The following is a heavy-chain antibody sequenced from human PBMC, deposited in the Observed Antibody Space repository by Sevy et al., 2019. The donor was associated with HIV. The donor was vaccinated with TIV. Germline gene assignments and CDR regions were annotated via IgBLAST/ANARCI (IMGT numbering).Heavy chain of an antibody. V-gene: IGHV4-59*13. CDR1: GGSISTYY. Sequence: SETLSLTCTVSGGSISTYYWSWIRQPPGKGLEWIGYFYYSGNTDYNPSLKRPVTISADTSKNQFSLKLSSVTAADTAVYYCARDCSGSTCGLDYGMDVWGPGTTVTVSS. CDR3: ARDCSGSTCGLDYGMDV. J-gene: IGHJ6*02. D-gene: IGHD2-15*01. CDR2: FYYSGNT.